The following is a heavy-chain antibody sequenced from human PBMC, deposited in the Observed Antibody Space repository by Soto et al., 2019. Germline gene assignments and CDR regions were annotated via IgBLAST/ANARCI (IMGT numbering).Heavy chain of an antibody. CDR3: ARDRDCSGGSGYSGWFDP. CDR2: IIPIFGTA. D-gene: IGHD2-15*01. V-gene: IGHV1-69*12. CDR1: GGTFSSYA. Sequence: QVQLVQSGAEVKKPGSSVKVSCKASGGTFSSYAISWVRQAPGQGLEWMGGIIPIFGTANYAQKFQGRVTITADESTSTAYMELSSLRSEDTAVYYCARDRDCSGGSGYSGWFDPWGQGTLVTVSS. J-gene: IGHJ5*02.